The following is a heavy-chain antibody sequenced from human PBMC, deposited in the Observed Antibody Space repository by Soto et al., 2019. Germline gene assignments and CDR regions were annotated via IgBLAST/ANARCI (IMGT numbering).Heavy chain of an antibody. CDR2: INSDGSST. D-gene: IGHD2-2*02. V-gene: IGHV3-74*01. CDR1: GFTFSSYW. J-gene: IGHJ6*02. CDR3: ARDLLGCSSTSCYIWGGYYYYYGMDV. Sequence: VGSLRLSCAASGFTFSSYWMHWVRQAPGKGLVWVSRINSDGSSTSYADSVKGRFTISRDNAKNTLYLQMNSLRAEDTAVYYCARDLLGCSSTSCYIWGGYYYYYGMDVWGQGTTVTVSS.